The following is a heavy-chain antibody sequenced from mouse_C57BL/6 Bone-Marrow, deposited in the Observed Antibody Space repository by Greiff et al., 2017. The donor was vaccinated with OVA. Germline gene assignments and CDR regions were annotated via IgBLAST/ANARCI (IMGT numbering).Heavy chain of an antibody. CDR2: ISSGGSYT. J-gene: IGHJ2*01. CDR3: AITSLITTVVDY. Sequence: EVQLVESGGDLVKPGGSLKLSCAASGFTFSSYGMSWVRQTPDKRLEWVATISSGGSYTYYPDSVKGRFTISRDNAKNTLYLQMGSLKSEDTAMYYCAITSLITTVVDYWGQGTTLTVSS. V-gene: IGHV5-6*01. CDR1: GFTFSSYG. D-gene: IGHD1-1*01.